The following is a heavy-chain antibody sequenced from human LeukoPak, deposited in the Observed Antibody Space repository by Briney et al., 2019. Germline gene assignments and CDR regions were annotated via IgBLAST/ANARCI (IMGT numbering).Heavy chain of an antibody. CDR3: ARGSIHCSSTSCYNTYFDY. CDR2: INHSGST. CDR1: GGSFSGYY. V-gene: IGHV4-34*01. J-gene: IGHJ4*02. Sequence: PSETLSLTCAVYGGSFSGYYWSWIRQPPGKGLEWIGEINHSGSTNYNPSLKSRVTISVDTSKNQFSLKLSSVTAADTAVYYCARGSIHCSSTSCYNTYFDYWGQGTLVTVSS. D-gene: IGHD2-2*02.